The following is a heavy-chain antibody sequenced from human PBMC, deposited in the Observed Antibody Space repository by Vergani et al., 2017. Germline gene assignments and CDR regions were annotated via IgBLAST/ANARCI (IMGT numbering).Heavy chain of an antibody. V-gene: IGHV4-39*07. D-gene: IGHD3-16*01. CDR2: INYSGST. CDR1: GGSFSSSSYN. J-gene: IGHJ4*02. Sequence: QLQLQESGPGLVKPSETLSLTCTVSGGSFSSSSYNWGWIRQPPGKGLEWIGSINYSGSTYYNPSLKSRVTISVDTSKKQFSLKLSSVTAADTAVYYCARAGLMTTFDYWGQGTLVTVSS. CDR3: ARAGLMTTFDY.